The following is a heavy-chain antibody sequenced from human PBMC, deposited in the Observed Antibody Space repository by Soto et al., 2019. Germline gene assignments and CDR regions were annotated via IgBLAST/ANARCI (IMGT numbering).Heavy chain of an antibody. CDR2: IIPIFGTA. D-gene: IGHD3-9*01. Sequence: QVQLVQSGAEVKKPGSSVKVSCKASGGTFSSYAISWVRQAPGQGLEWMGGIIPIFGTANHAQKFQGRVTITADKSTSIAYMELSRLRSEDTAVYYCAGCGLRYFDQSRGAFDIWGQGTMVTVSS. CDR3: AGCGLRYFDQSRGAFDI. CDR1: GGTFSSYA. V-gene: IGHV1-69*06. J-gene: IGHJ3*02.